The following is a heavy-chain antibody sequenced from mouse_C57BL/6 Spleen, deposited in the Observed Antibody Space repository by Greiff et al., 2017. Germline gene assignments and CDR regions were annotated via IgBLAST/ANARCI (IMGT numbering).Heavy chain of an antibody. V-gene: IGHV1-82*01. CDR2: IYPGDGDT. CDR1: GYAFSSSW. Sequence: VQLQQSGPELVKPGASVKISCKASGYAFSSSWMNWVKQRPGKGLEWIGRIYPGDGDTNYTGKFKGQATLTADKASSTAYMKLSSLTSEDSAVYFCARSSYYYGLLYWYFEVWGTGTTVTVSS. CDR3: ARSSYYYGLLYWYFEV. J-gene: IGHJ1*03. D-gene: IGHD1-1*01.